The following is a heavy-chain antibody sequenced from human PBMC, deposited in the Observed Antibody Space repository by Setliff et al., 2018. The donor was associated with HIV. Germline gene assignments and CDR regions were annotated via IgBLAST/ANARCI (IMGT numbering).Heavy chain of an antibody. J-gene: IGHJ3*02. CDR1: GYIFTNQY. CDR2: IIPNSGGT. Sequence: ASVKVSCKASGYIFTNQYITWVRQAPGQGLEWMGRIIPNSGGTNYAQKFQGRVTMTRDTSISTGYMELSRLRSDDTAVYYCATKVYCTNGVCLDAFDIWGQGTMVTVSS. V-gene: IGHV1-2*06. CDR3: ATKVYCTNGVCLDAFDI. D-gene: IGHD2-8*01.